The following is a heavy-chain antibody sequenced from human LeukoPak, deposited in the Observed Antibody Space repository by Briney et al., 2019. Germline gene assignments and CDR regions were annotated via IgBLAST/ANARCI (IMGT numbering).Heavy chain of an antibody. J-gene: IGHJ4*02. D-gene: IGHD5-18*01. CDR2: ISYDGSNK. V-gene: IGHV3-30*03. CDR3: ARERGNSYGLDY. CDR1: GFTFSSHG. Sequence: GGSLRLSCAASGFTFSSHGMHWVRQAPGKGLEWVAVISYDGSNKYYADSVKGRFTISRDRSNNTLYVQINSLRAEDTALYYCARERGNSYGLDYWGQGTLVTVSS.